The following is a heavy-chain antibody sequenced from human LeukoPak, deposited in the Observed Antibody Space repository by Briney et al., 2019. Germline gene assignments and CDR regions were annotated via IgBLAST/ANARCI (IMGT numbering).Heavy chain of an antibody. Sequence: SETLSLTCTVSGGSISSYYWSWIRQPAGKGLEWIGRIYTSGSTNYNPSLESRVTMSVETSKNQFSLKLNSVTAADTAVYYCARDRLRWPKIDYWGQGTLVAVSS. CDR1: GGSISSYY. V-gene: IGHV4-4*07. CDR3: ARDRLRWPKIDY. CDR2: IYTSGST. J-gene: IGHJ4*02. D-gene: IGHD4-23*01.